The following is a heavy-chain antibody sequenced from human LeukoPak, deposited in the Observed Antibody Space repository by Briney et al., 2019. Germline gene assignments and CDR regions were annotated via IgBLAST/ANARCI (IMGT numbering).Heavy chain of an antibody. CDR1: GFPFSSYA. V-gene: IGHV3-64*04. Sequence: PGGSLRLSCSASGFPFSSYAMHWVRQAPGKGLEYVSAISDSGGSTYYADSVKGRFTISRDNSKNTLYLQMSSLRAEDTAVYYCARDRHHRFGELFPWGQGTRVTVSS. CDR2: ISDSGGST. CDR3: ARDRHHRFGELFP. D-gene: IGHD3-10*01. J-gene: IGHJ4*02.